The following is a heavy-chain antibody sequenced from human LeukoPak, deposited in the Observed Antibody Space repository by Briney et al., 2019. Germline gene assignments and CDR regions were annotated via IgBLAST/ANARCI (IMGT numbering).Heavy chain of an antibody. V-gene: IGHV4-59*01. Sequence: SETLSLTCTVSGGSISTYYWSWIRQPPGKGLEWIGYIHDSGTTSYNPSLKSRVTISVDMSENQLSLRLTSVSAADTPIYYCARGGREGYNSFAYWGQGTLVTVSS. CDR3: ARGGREGYNSFAY. CDR1: GGSISTYY. J-gene: IGHJ4*02. CDR2: IHDSGTT. D-gene: IGHD5-24*01.